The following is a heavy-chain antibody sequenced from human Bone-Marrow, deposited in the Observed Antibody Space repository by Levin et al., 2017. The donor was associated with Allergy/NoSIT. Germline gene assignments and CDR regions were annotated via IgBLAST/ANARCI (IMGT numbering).Heavy chain of an antibody. Sequence: GGSLRLSCAASGFTLSAFYMSWVRQAPGKGLEWVANINQDGSEKYNVDSVKGRFTISRDNAKNSLYLQMNSLRAEAPAVYYLAHPGLMVTPVGYWGQGTLVTVSS. V-gene: IGHV3-7*03. CDR1: GFTLSAFY. D-gene: IGHD2-21*02. J-gene: IGHJ4*02. CDR2: INQDGSEK. CDR3: AHPGLMVTPVGY.